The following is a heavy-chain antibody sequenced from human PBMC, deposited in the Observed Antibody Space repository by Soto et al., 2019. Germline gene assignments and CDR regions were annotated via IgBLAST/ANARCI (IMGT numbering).Heavy chain of an antibody. CDR1: GFTFSSYG. Sequence: GGSLRLSCAASGFTFSSYGMHWVRQAPGKGLEWVAVISYDGSNKYYADSVKGRFTISRDNSKNTLYLQMNSLRAEDTAVYYCAKGTVVAARHFDYWGQGTLATVSS. J-gene: IGHJ4*02. V-gene: IGHV3-30*18. D-gene: IGHD6-6*01. CDR2: ISYDGSNK. CDR3: AKGTVVAARHFDY.